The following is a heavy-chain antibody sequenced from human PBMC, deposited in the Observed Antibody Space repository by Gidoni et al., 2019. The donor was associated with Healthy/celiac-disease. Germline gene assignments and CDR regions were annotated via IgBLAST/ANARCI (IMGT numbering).Heavy chain of an antibody. J-gene: IGHJ6*02. D-gene: IGHD5-18*01. CDR2: IYYSGST. CDR1: GGSISSSSYY. Sequence: QLQLQESGPGLVKPSETLSLTCTVSGGSISSSSYYWGWIRQPPGKGLEWIGSIYYSGSTYYNPSLKSRVTISVDTSKNQFSLKLSSVTAADTAVYYCARRVRTAMAYYYYYGMDVWGQGTTVTVSS. CDR3: ARRVRTAMAYYYYYGMDV. V-gene: IGHV4-39*01.